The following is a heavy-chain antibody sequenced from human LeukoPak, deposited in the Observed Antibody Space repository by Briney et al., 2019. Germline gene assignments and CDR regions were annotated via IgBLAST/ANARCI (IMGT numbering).Heavy chain of an antibody. CDR3: ARHLGYDSSGYYYSYYYYYYSMDV. D-gene: IGHD3-22*01. V-gene: IGHV4-59*08. CDR2: IYYSGST. CDR1: GGSISSYY. Sequence: TSETLSLTCTVSGGSISSYYWSWIRQPPGKGLEWIGYIYYSGSTNYNPSLKSRVTISVDTSKNQFSLKLSSVTAADTAVYYCARHLGYDSSGYYYSYYYYYYSMDVWGQGTTVTVSS. J-gene: IGHJ6*02.